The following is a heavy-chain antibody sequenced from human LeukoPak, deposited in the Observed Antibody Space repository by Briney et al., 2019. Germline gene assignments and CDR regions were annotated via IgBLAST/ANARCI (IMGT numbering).Heavy chain of an antibody. CDR1: GDSVSSNSAA. CDR2: TYYRSKWYN. V-gene: IGHV6-1*01. D-gene: IGHD4-11*01. J-gene: IGHJ4*02. Sequence: SQTLSLTCAISGDSVSSNSAAWNWIRQSPSRGLEWLRRTYYRSKWYNDYAVSVKSRITINQDTSKNQFSLQLNSVTPEDTAVYYCARGGATAWYSNYPPFDYWGQGTLVTVSS. CDR3: ARGGATAWYSNYPPFDY.